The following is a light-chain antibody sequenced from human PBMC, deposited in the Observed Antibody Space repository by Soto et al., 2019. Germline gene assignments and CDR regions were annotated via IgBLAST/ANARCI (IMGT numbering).Light chain of an antibody. CDR2: DVN. J-gene: IGLJ1*01. CDR3: SSYTSSSTPYV. V-gene: IGLV2-11*01. Sequence: QSALTQPHSVSGSPGQSVAISCTGTSSDVGGYNYVSWYQQHPGKAPKLMIYDVNKRPSGVPDRFSGSKSGNTASLTISGLQAEDEADYYCSSYTSSSTPYVFGTGTKVTV. CDR1: SSDVGGYNY.